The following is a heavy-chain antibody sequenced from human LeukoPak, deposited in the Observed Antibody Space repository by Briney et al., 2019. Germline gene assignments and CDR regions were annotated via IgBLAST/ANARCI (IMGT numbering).Heavy chain of an antibody. J-gene: IGHJ4*02. Sequence: PGGSLRLSCAASGFTFSSYAMSWARQAPGKGLEWVSAISGSGGSTYYADSVKGRFTISRDNSKNTLYLQMNSLRAEDTAVYYCARDLGYSSGPNYWGQGTRVTVSS. CDR3: ARDLGYSSGPNY. CDR2: ISGSGGST. D-gene: IGHD6-19*01. CDR1: GFTFSSYA. V-gene: IGHV3-23*01.